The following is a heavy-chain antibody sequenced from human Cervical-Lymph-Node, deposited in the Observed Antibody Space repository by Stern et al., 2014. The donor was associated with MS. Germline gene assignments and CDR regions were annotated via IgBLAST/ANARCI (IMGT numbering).Heavy chain of an antibody. J-gene: IGHJ5*02. CDR3: ARGGIALALNWFDL. Sequence: QLQLQESGPGLVKPSETLSLMCTVSGDSISNYYWNWIRQTPGRGLQWIGYVYYTGSTSYNPSLKSRVTISLGTSKNQFSLKLNSVTAADTAVYYCARGGIALALNWFDLWGQGTTVTVSS. CDR1: GDSISNYY. D-gene: IGHD6-19*01. CDR2: VYYTGST. V-gene: IGHV4-59*01.